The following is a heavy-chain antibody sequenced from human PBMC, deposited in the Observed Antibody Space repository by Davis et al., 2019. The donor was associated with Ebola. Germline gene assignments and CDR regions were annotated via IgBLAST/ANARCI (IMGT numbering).Heavy chain of an antibody. D-gene: IGHD3-3*01. CDR3: AKSGLSFGVVKYHYGMDV. CDR1: GFTFSSYS. CDR2: ISSSSSYI. J-gene: IGHJ6*04. Sequence: GGSLRLSCAASGFTFSSYSMNWVRQAPGKGLEWVSSISSSSSYIYYADSVKGRFTISADNSRNTLYLQMNSLRAEDTAVYYCAKSGLSFGVVKYHYGMDVWGKGTTVTVSS. V-gene: IGHV3-21*04.